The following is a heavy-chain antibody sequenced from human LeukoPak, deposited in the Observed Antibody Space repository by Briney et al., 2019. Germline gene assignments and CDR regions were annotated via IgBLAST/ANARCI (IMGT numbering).Heavy chain of an antibody. Sequence: GRSLRLSCAASGFTFNNHDMHWVRQAPGKGLEWVAGISYDGRNKYYADSVKGRFTISRDNSKNTLNLQMNSLRTEDTAVYYCAKPRDIDSWAFDVWGQGTMVTVS. CDR3: AKPRDIDSWAFDV. CDR2: ISYDGRNK. J-gene: IGHJ3*01. D-gene: IGHD2-15*01. CDR1: GFTFNNHD. V-gene: IGHV3-30*18.